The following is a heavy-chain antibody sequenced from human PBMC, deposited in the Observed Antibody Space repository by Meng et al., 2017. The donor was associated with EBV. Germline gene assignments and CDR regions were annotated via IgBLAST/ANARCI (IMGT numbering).Heavy chain of an antibody. J-gene: IGHJ4*02. D-gene: IGHD3-22*01. Sequence: QVQLQESGPGLVTPSGMLSCTCSSYGGSISSSNWWSWVRQPPGKGLEWIGEIYHSGSTNYNPSLKSRVTISVDKSKNQFSLKLSSVTAAETAVYYCARDRGGYYDSSGYYADWGQGTMVTVAA. V-gene: IGHV4-4*02. CDR1: GGSISSSNW. CDR3: ARDRGGYYDSSGYYAD. CDR2: IYHSGST.